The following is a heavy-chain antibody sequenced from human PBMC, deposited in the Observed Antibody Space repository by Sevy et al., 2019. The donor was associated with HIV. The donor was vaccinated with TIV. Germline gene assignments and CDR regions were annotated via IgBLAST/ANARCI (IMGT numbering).Heavy chain of an antibody. D-gene: IGHD3-22*01. V-gene: IGHV3-49*03. Sequence: GGSLRLSCTGSGFTFGDYAMSWFRQAPGKGLEWVGFIRSKDYGGAKEYAASVKGRFTISRDDSKSIADLQMNSLKTEDTAVYYCTRGYYYDSSGYSDYWGQGTLVTVSS. J-gene: IGHJ4*02. CDR3: TRGYYYDSSGYSDY. CDR1: GFTFGDYA. CDR2: IRSKDYGGAK.